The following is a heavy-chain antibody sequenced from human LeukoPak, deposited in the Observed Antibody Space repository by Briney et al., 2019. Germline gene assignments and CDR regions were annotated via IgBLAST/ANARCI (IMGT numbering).Heavy chain of an antibody. CDR2: LCYSAST. CDR3: ATIGSTYYDFWSGYYDAFDI. J-gene: IGHJ3*02. V-gene: IGHV4-31*03. CDR1: GGSISSGGYY. D-gene: IGHD3-3*01. Sequence: SETLSLTCTVSGGSISSGGYYWSWIRQHPGKGLEWIGYLCYSASTYYNPSLKSRVTISVDTSKNQFSLKLSSVTAADTAVYYCATIGSTYYDFWSGYYDAFDIWGQGTMVTVSS.